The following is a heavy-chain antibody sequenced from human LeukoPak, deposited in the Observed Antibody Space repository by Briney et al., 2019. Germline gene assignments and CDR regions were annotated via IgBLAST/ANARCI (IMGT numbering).Heavy chain of an antibody. J-gene: IGHJ4*02. D-gene: IGHD6-25*01. V-gene: IGHV4-39*01. CDR1: GGSISSSSYY. Sequence: PSETLSLTCTVSGGSISSSSYYWGWIRQPPGKGLEWIGSIYYSGSTYYNPSLKSRVTISVDTSKNQFSLKLSSVTAADTAVYYCARLFVDSSGSYWGQGTLVTVSS. CDR3: ARLFVDSSGSY. CDR2: IYYSGST.